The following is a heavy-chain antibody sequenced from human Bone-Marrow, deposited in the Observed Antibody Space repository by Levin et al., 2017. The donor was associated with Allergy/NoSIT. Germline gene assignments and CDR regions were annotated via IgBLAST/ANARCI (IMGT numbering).Heavy chain of an antibody. J-gene: IGHJ4*02. D-gene: IGHD2-21*01. V-gene: IGHV3-74*01. CDR3: VRDLSLWRLDF. CDR2: VNEDGRVT. CDR1: GFPLSNHW. Sequence: LSLTCATSGFPLSNHWVHWVRQAPGKGLVWVARVNEDGRVTNYYADSVKGRFTISKDNAKNTVYLQMNSLRAEDTAVYYCVRDLSLWRLDFWGQGILVTVSS.